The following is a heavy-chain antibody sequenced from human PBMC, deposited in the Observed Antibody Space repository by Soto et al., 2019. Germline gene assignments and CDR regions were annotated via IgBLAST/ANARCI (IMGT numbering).Heavy chain of an antibody. CDR3: ARARISLAGEINKYNMDV. J-gene: IGHJ6*02. V-gene: IGHV4-59*01. CDR2: IYDGGSN. CDR1: GGSIGYYY. Sequence: SETLSLTCTVSGGSIGYYYWSWIRQPPGKALEWIGYIYDGGSNNYNPSLKSRVTISADTSKNQLSLKLTSVTAADTAVYYCARARISLAGEINKYNMDVWGQGTTVTVSS. D-gene: IGHD7-27*01.